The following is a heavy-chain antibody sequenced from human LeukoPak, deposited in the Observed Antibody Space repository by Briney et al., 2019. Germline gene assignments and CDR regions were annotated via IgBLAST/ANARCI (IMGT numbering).Heavy chain of an antibody. CDR1: GFTFNTYS. J-gene: IGHJ4*02. V-gene: IGHV3-21*01. CDR2: ISSGSSYI. CDR3: ARGSMVRGVLEYYFDC. D-gene: IGHD3-10*01. Sequence: GGSLRLSCAASGFTFNTYSMNWVRQAPGKGLEWVSSISSGSSYIYYADSLKGRFTISRDNAKNSLYLQMNSLRAEDTAVYYCARGSMVRGVLEYYFDCWGQGTLVTVSS.